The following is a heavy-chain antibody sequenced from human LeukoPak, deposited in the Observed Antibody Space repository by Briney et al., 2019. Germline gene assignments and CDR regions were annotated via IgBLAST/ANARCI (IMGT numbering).Heavy chain of an antibody. J-gene: IGHJ4*02. V-gene: IGHV3-15*01. CDR2: IKSKTDGETT. D-gene: IGHD4-17*01. CDR1: GFTFSDAW. Sequence: PGGSLRLSCAASGFTFSDAWTSWVRQAPGKGLEWVGRIKSKTDGETTDYAAPVKGRFTISRDDSENTLYLQMNSLKTEDTAVYYCTTDPWYGDLNYWGQGTLVTVSS. CDR3: TTDPWYGDLNY.